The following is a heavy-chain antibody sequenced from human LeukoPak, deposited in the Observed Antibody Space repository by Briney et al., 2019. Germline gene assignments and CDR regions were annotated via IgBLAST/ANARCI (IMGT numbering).Heavy chain of an antibody. V-gene: IGHV3-64*01. CDR1: GFTFSNYA. CDR3: ARSPSYFGSARYYFDS. J-gene: IGHJ4*02. D-gene: IGHD3-10*01. Sequence: GGSLRLSCAASGFTFSNYAMHWVRQAPGKGLEYVSAISASGSSTYYANSVKGRFTFSRDNSKNTLYLQVGSLTVEDMAVYYCARSPSYFGSARYYFDSWGRGTLVTVSS. CDR2: ISASGSST.